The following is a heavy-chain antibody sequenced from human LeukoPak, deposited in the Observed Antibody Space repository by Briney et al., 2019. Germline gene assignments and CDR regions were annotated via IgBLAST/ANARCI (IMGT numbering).Heavy chain of an antibody. D-gene: IGHD3-10*01. Sequence: GASVNVSFKSSGYTFTIYYMHWVRQARGQGLEGMGIINPSGGSTSYAQKFQGRVTMTRDTDTSKVYMELRSLRSEDTAVYYCARDWASGLWFGSISGNHFGYWGQGTLVTVSS. CDR3: ARDWASGLWFGSISGNHFGY. CDR1: GYTFTIYY. J-gene: IGHJ4*02. V-gene: IGHV1-46*01. CDR2: INPSGGST.